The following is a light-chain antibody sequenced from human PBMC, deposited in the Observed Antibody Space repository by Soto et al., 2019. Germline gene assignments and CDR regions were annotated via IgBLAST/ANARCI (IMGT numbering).Light chain of an antibody. J-gene: IGLJ1*01. V-gene: IGLV2-14*01. CDR1: SSDVGGYNY. Sequence: QSALTQPASVSGSPGQSITFSCTGTSSDVGGYNYVSWYQQHPGKAPKLMIYDVNNRPSGVSNRFSGSKSGNTASLTISGLQAEDEADYYCSSYTSSSTYVFGTGTKVTVL. CDR3: SSYTSSSTYV. CDR2: DVN.